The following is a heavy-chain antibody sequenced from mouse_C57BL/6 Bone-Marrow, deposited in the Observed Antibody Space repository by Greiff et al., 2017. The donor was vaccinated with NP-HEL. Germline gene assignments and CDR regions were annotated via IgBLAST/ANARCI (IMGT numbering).Heavy chain of an antibody. V-gene: IGHV1-15*01. Sequence: QVQLQQSGAELVRPGASVTLSCKASGYTFTDYEMHWVKQTPVHGLEWIGAIDPETGGTAYNQKFKGKAILTADKSSSTAYMELRSLTSEDSAVYYCTRDLYYYFYYYAMDYWGQGTSVTVSS. CDR2: IDPETGGT. J-gene: IGHJ4*01. CDR1: GYTFTDYE. D-gene: IGHD1-1*01. CDR3: TRDLYYYFYYYAMDY.